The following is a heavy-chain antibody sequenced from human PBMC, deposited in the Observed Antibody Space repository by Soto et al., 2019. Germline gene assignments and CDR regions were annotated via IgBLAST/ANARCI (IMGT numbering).Heavy chain of an antibody. CDR3: ARDQPNIYSGYEIFDY. D-gene: IGHD5-12*01. J-gene: IGHJ4*02. CDR1: GFTFSSYS. CDR2: ISSSSSYI. V-gene: IGHV3-21*01. Sequence: GGSLRLSCAASGFTFSSYSMNWVRQAPGKGLEWVSSISSSSSYIYYADSVKGRFTISRDNAKNSLYLQMNSLRAEDTAVYYCARDQPNIYSGYEIFDYWGQGTLVTVSS.